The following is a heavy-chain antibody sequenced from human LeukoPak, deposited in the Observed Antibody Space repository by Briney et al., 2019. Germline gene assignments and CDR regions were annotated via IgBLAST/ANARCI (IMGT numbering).Heavy chain of an antibody. V-gene: IGHV3-30*04. CDR1: GFTFSDYA. D-gene: IGHD6-13*01. J-gene: IGHJ6*03. CDR3: ARVYSSSWYAYYYYMDV. Sequence: PGGSLRLSCAASGFTFSDYAMHWVRQAPGKGLEWVAVISYDGSNKYYADSVKGRFTISRDNSKNTLYLQMNSLRAEDTAVYYCARVYSSSWYAYYYYMDVWGKGTTVTISS. CDR2: ISYDGSNK.